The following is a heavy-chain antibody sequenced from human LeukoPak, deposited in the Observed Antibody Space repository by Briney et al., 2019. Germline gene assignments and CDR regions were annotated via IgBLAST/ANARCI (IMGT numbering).Heavy chain of an antibody. CDR1: GGSFSDYS. CDR2: INHSGGT. J-gene: IGHJ4*02. CDR3: ASGNWGSSLDY. V-gene: IGHV4-34*01. Sequence: SETLSLTCAVYGGSFSDYSWSWIRQPPGKGLEWIGEINHSGGTKHNPSLMSRVIISVDTSKNQFSLKLSSVTAADTAVYYCASGNWGSSLDYWGQGTLVTVSS. D-gene: IGHD7-27*01.